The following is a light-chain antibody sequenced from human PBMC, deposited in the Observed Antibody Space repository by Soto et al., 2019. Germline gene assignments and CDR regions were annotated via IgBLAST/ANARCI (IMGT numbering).Light chain of an antibody. J-gene: IGLJ3*02. CDR1: SSNIGSNT. CDR2: SYN. Sequence: QSVLTQPASASGTPGQRVTISCSGSSSNIGSNTVNWYQQLPGTAPKPLIYSYNQRPSGVPDRFSGSKSGTSASLAISGLQSEDEADYYCAAWHDSLNALVFGGGTKVTVL. CDR3: AAWHDSLNALV. V-gene: IGLV1-44*01.